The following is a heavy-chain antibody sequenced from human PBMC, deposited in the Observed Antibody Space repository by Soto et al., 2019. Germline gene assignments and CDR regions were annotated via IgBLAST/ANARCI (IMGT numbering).Heavy chain of an antibody. CDR1: GYSFSGYG. D-gene: IGHD2-2*01. Sequence: ASVKVSCKASGYSFSGYGISWVRQAPGQGLEWMGWIYPYNGNTKYVQKLQGRVTMTADKSTSTAYMELSSLRSEDTAVYYCASGDGVVVPAASSRGYYYYGMDVWGQGTTVTVSS. CDR3: ASGDGVVVPAASSRGYYYYGMDV. CDR2: IYPYNGNT. J-gene: IGHJ6*02. V-gene: IGHV1-18*04.